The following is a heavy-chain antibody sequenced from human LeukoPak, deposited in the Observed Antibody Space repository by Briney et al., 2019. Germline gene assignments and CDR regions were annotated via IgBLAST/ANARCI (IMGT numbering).Heavy chain of an antibody. CDR2: IFHGGST. J-gene: IGHJ5*02. V-gene: IGHV4-59*08. Sequence: SETLSLTCTVSGGSISSYYWSWIRQPPGKGLEWIGYIFHGGSTNYNPSLKSRVTMSVDTSKNQFSLKLNSVTAADTAVYYCATLPYGDLFPWGQGTLVTVSS. D-gene: IGHD4-17*01. CDR1: GGSISSYY. CDR3: ATLPYGDLFP.